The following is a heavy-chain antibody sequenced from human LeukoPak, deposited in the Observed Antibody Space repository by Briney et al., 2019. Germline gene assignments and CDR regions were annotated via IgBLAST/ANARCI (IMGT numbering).Heavy chain of an antibody. V-gene: IGHV3-30*04. CDR1: GFTFSSYA. J-gene: IGHJ4*02. CDR2: ISYDGSNK. Sequence: GGSLRLSCAASGFTFSSYAMHWVRQAPGKGLEWVAVISYDGSNKYDADSVKGRFTISRDNSKNTLYLQMNSLRAEDTAVYYCARDPDLYSSSPKYDYWGQGTLVTVSS. D-gene: IGHD3-22*01. CDR3: ARDPDLYSSSPKYDY.